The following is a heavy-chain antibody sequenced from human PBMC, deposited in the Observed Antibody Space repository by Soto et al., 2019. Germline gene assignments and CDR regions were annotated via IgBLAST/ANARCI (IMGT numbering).Heavy chain of an antibody. V-gene: IGHV4-59*08. CDR1: GGSVSSYY. CDR2: IYYSGST. Sequence: SETLSLTCTVSGGSVSSYYWSWIRQSPGKGLEWIGYIYYSGSTKYKPSLKSRVTMSVDTSKNQFSLKVSSATAADTAVYYCVRHSNRNHRLYFFDYWGLGALVTVSS. J-gene: IGHJ4*02. D-gene: IGHD4-4*01. CDR3: VRHSNRNHRLYFFDY.